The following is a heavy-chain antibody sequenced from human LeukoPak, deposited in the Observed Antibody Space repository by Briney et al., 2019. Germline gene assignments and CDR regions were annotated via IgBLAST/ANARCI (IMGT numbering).Heavy chain of an antibody. V-gene: IGHV4-59*01. J-gene: IGHJ3*02. D-gene: IGHD3-10*01. CDR2: IYYSGST. CDR1: GGSFSGYY. CDR3: ARESSSGSYTDAFDI. Sequence: SETLSLTCTIYGGSFSGYYWSWVRQPPGKGLEWIGQIYYSGSTNYNPSLKSRVTISVDTSKNQFSLKLSSVTAADTAVYYCARESSSGSYTDAFDIWGQGTMVTVSS.